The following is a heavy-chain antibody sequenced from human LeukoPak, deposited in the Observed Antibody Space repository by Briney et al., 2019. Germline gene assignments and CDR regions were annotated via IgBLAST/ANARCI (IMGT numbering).Heavy chain of an antibody. CDR3: ARERSSYCSSTSCYFENKNWFDP. CDR2: INAGNGNT. Sequence: GASVKVSCKASGYTFTSYAMHWVRQAPGQRLEWMGWINAGNGNTKYSQKLQGRVTMTTDTSTSTAYMELRSLRSDDTAVYYCARERSSYCSSTSCYFENKNWFDPRGQGTLVTVSS. D-gene: IGHD2-2*01. J-gene: IGHJ5*02. CDR1: GYTFTSYA. V-gene: IGHV1-3*01.